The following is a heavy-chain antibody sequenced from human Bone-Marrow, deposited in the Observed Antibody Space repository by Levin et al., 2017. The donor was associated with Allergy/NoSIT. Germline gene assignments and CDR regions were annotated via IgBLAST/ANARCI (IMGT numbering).Heavy chain of an antibody. J-gene: IGHJ4*02. D-gene: IGHD3-10*01. V-gene: IGHV3-53*01. CDR3: ARDRGGGFGALDY. CDR1: GFTVSSSY. CDR2: IYSGGST. Sequence: LSLTCAASGFTVSSSYMSWVRQAPGKGLEWVSVIYSGGSTYFADSVKGRFTISRDNSKNTLYLQMNSLRADDTGVYYCARDRGGGFGALDYWGQGTLVTVSS.